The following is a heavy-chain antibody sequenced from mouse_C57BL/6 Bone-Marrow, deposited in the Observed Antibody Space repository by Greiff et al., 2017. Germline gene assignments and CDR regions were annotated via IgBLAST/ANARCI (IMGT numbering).Heavy chain of an antibody. V-gene: IGHV1-26*01. CDR2: INPNNGGT. D-gene: IGHD2-3*01. J-gene: IGHJ2*01. CDR3: GRSICDGYYEDLVDH. Sequence: VQLQQSGPELVKPGASVKISCKASGYTFTDYYMNWVKQSHGKSLEWIGDINPNNGGTSYNQKFKGKATLTVDKSSSPASMALRSLTSEDSAVYYSGRSICDGYYEDLVDHGGQGTTLTGSS. CDR1: GYTFTDYY.